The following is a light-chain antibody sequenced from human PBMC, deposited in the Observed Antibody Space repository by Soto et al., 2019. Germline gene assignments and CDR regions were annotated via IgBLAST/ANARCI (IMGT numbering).Light chain of an antibody. CDR1: QSISDW. CDR2: KAS. CDR3: QQYNSYWT. V-gene: IGKV1-5*03. J-gene: IGKJ1*01. Sequence: DIQMTQSSSTLSASVGDSVNITCRASQSISDWLAWYQQKPGKAPKVIIYKASSLEYGVPSRFSGSGSGTEFTLTISSLQPDDFGTYYCQQYNSYWTFGQGGKGDIK.